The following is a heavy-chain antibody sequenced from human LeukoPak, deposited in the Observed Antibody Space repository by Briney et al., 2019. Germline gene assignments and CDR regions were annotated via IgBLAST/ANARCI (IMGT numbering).Heavy chain of an antibody. J-gene: IGHJ6*03. CDR3: ARAEYGAERPNYYYMDV. CDR2: IYTSGST. Sequence: SETLSLTCTVSGGSISSYYWSWIRQPAGKGLEWIGRIYTSGSTYYNPSLKSRVTMSVDTSKNQFSLKLSSVTAADTAVYYCARAEYGAERPNYYYMDVWGKGTTVTVSS. V-gene: IGHV4-4*07. D-gene: IGHD6-6*01. CDR1: GGSISSYY.